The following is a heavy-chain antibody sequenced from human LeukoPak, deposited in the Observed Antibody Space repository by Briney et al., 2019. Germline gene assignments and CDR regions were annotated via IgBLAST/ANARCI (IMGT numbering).Heavy chain of an antibody. CDR1: GYTFTGCY. J-gene: IGHJ4*02. CDR2: ISPNTGAT. CDR3: ARDRVGSGWPRPYYFEF. V-gene: IGHV1-2*02. Sequence: ASVKVSCKPSGYTFTGCYRHGVRQAPGQGPEWMGWISPNTGATMYAQKFQGRVTLTRDTSIDTGYMELSSLRSDDTAVYYCARDRVGSGWPRPYYFEFWGQGSLVSISS. D-gene: IGHD6-19*01.